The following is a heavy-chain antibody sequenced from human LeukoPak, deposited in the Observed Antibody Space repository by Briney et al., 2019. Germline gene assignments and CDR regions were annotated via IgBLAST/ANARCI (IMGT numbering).Heavy chain of an antibody. CDR3: ARDGRRPSWEWSDFDY. Sequence: PGGSLRLSCAASGFIFSSYSMNWVRQAPGKGLEWVSPISSSSSYIYYADSVKGRFTISRDNARNSLYLQMNSLRAEDTAVYYCARDGRRPSWEWSDFDYWGQGTLVTVSS. CDR2: ISSSSSYI. J-gene: IGHJ4*02. V-gene: IGHV3-21*01. CDR1: GFIFSSYS. D-gene: IGHD3-3*01.